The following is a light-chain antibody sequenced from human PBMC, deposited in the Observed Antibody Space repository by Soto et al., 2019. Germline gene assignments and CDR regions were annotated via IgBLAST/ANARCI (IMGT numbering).Light chain of an antibody. CDR3: QQSYSTPLT. J-gene: IGKJ4*01. CDR2: AAS. CDR1: QSISGW. V-gene: IGKV1-39*01. Sequence: DIQMTQSPSTLSASVGDRVTITCRASQSISGWLAWYQQKPGEAPKLLIYAASSLQSGVPSRFGGSGSGTDFTLTISSLQPEDFATYYCQQSYSTPLTFGGGTKLDIK.